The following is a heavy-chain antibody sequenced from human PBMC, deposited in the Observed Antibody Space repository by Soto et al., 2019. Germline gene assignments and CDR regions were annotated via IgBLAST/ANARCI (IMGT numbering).Heavy chain of an antibody. V-gene: IGHV3-30-3*01. Sequence: PWGALRLCCSSSGFTFISDAMHWVRQGPGKWLEWVAVISYDGSNKYYADSVKGRFTISRDNSKNTLYLQMNSLRAEDTAVYYCAREPSSIWFGELQNWFDPWGQGTLVTVSS. J-gene: IGHJ5*02. CDR2: ISYDGSNK. CDR1: GFTFISDA. D-gene: IGHD3-10*01. CDR3: AREPSSIWFGELQNWFDP.